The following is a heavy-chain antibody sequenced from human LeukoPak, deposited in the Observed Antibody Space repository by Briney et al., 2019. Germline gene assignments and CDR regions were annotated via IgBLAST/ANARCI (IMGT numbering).Heavy chain of an antibody. CDR3: ARDSGNGDYPEGFDY. J-gene: IGHJ4*02. CDR1: AGSISDSF. V-gene: IGHV4-59*01. D-gene: IGHD4-17*01. CDR2: LHHSGTT. Sequence: SETLSLTCTVSAGSISDSFWTWVRQPPGQGLEWIGHLHHSGTTIYNPSFRSRLTMSVDTSKRQSSLQLRSVTAADTAVYYCARDSGNGDYPEGFDYWGQGILVTVSS.